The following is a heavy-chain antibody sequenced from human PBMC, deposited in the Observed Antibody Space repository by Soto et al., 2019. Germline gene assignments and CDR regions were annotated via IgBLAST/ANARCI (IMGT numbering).Heavy chain of an antibody. CDR1: GFTFSSYA. J-gene: IGHJ4*02. Sequence: EVQLLESGGGLVQPGGSLRLSCAASGFTFSSYAMSWVRQAPGKGLEWVSAISGSGGSTYYADSVKGRFTISRDNSKNTLYLQMNSLRAEDTAVYYCAKEGGIWGSYEVVVPPPFDYWGQGTLVTVSS. CDR2: ISGSGGST. D-gene: IGHD3-16*01. V-gene: IGHV3-23*01. CDR3: AKEGGIWGSYEVVVPPPFDY.